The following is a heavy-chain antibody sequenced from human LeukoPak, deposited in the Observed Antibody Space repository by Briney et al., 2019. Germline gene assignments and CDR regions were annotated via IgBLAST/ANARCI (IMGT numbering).Heavy chain of an antibody. CDR2: ISAYNGNT. CDR1: GYTFTSYG. Sequence: GASVKVSCKASGYTFTSYGISWVRQAPGQGLEWMGWISAYNGNTNYAQKLQGRVTMTTDTSTSTAYMELRSLRSDDTAVYYCAQTNVLLWFGELPPNWFDPWGQGTLVTVSS. V-gene: IGHV1-18*01. CDR3: AQTNVLLWFGELPPNWFDP. D-gene: IGHD3-10*01. J-gene: IGHJ5*02.